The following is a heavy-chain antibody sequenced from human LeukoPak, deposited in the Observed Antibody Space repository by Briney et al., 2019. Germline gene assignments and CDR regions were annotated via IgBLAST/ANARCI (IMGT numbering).Heavy chain of an antibody. CDR1: GGSISSSSYY. J-gene: IGHJ4*02. V-gene: IGHV4-61*05. CDR3: ATLGQARGYSYGPVDY. Sequence: PSETLSLTCTVSGGSISSSSYYWSWIRQPPGKGLEWIGYIYYSGSTNYNPSLKSRVTISVLTSKNQFSLKLSSVTAADTAVYYCATLGQARGYSYGPVDYWGQGSLVTVSS. CDR2: IYYSGST. D-gene: IGHD5-18*01.